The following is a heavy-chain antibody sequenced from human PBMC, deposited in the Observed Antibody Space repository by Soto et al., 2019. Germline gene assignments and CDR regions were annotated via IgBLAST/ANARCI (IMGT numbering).Heavy chain of an antibody. D-gene: IGHD6-19*01. Sequence: PSETLSPTCTVSGGSISSSSYYWGWIRQPPGKGLEWIGSIYYSESTYYHPSLRSRVTISIDRSKNQFPLKLSSVTAADRAVYFCARHIHSSGWKSYFDSWGQGTLVTVTS. CDR2: IYYSEST. J-gene: IGHJ4*02. CDR1: GGSISSSSYY. V-gene: IGHV4-39*01. CDR3: ARHIHSSGWKSYFDS.